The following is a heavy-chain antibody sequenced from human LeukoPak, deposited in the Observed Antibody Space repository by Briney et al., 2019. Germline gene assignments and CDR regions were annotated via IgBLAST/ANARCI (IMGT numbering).Heavy chain of an antibody. V-gene: IGHV5-10-1*01. CDR3: ARAASTGIAAAGPYYYYGMDV. D-gene: IGHD6-13*01. J-gene: IGHJ6*04. Sequence: GESLKISCKGSGYSFTSYWISWVRQMPGKGLEWMGRIDPSDSYTNYSPSFQGHVTISADKSISTAYLQWSSLKASDTAMYYCARAASTGIAAAGPYYYYGMDVWGKGTTVTVSS. CDR1: GYSFTSYW. CDR2: IDPSDSYT.